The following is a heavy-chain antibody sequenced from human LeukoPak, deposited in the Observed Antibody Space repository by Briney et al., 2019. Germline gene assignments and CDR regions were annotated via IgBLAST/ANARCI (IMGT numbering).Heavy chain of an antibody. CDR1: AFTFHDYD. Sequence: PGGSLRLSCAASAFTFHDYDMSWVRQAPGKGLEWVSGISWNSGSIGYADSVKGRFTISRDNAKNSLYLQMNSLRAEDTALYYCAKGVRITMVRGAFDIWGQGTMVTVSS. CDR2: ISWNSGSI. J-gene: IGHJ3*02. D-gene: IGHD3-10*01. V-gene: IGHV3-9*01. CDR3: AKGVRITMVRGAFDI.